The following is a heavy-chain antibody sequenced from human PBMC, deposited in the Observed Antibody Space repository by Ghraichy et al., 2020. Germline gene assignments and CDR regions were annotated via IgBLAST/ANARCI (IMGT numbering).Heavy chain of an antibody. Sequence: SETLALTCTVSGASISTGDYYWNWIRQPPGKGLEWIGCISYSGTTHYSPSVKSRVTVSADTSKNQFSLKLSSVTAADTAVYYCARADFGFDPWGQGTLVTVSS. J-gene: IGHJ5*02. CDR3: ARADFGFDP. V-gene: IGHV4-30-4*01. CDR1: GASISTGDYY. CDR2: ISYSGTT. D-gene: IGHD2/OR15-2a*01.